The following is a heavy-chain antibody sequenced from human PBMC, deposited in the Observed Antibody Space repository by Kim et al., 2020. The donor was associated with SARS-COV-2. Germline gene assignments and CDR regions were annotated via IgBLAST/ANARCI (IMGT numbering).Heavy chain of an antibody. V-gene: IGHV3-30*04. CDR1: GFTFSSYA. J-gene: IGHJ6*02. D-gene: IGHD2-21*01. Sequence: GGSLRLSCAASGFTFSSYAMHWVRQAPGKGLEWVAVISYDGSNKYYADSVKGRFTISRDNSKNTLYLQMNSLRAEDTAVYYCARRAIGRFLSRGMDVWGQGTTVTVSS. CDR2: ISYDGSNK. CDR3: ARRAIGRFLSRGMDV.